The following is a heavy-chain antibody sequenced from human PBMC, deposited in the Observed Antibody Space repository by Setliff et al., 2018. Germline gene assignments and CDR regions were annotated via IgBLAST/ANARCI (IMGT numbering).Heavy chain of an antibody. Sequence: PSETLSLTCTVSGDSISSRRSYWGWFRQPAGKGLEWIGQIYTSWSTNYNPSLKSRVTISLDTSQNQFSLSLSSVTAADTAVYYCARMSGFQYMDVWGKGTTVTVSS. CDR3: ARMSGFQYMDV. CDR2: IYTSWST. D-gene: IGHD3-3*01. CDR1: GDSISSRRSY. V-gene: IGHV4-61*09. J-gene: IGHJ6*03.